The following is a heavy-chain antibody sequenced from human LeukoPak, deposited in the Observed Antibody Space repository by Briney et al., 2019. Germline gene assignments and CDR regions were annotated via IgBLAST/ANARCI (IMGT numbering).Heavy chain of an antibody. D-gene: IGHD3-22*01. CDR2: TDYSGST. Sequence: SETLSLTCTVSGDSIRNYYWSWIRQPPGKGLEWIGYTDYSGSTNYNPSLKSRVTISVDTSKNHFSLRLGAVTAADTAVYYCASLSYDSSGYIRTFDYWGQGTLVTVSS. CDR1: GDSIRNYY. J-gene: IGHJ4*02. V-gene: IGHV4-59*08. CDR3: ASLSYDSSGYIRTFDY.